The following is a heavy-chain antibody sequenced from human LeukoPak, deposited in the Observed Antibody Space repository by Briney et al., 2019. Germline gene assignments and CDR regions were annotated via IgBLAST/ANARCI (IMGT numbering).Heavy chain of an antibody. CDR1: GYTFTRYA. J-gene: IGHJ4*02. V-gene: IGHV1-3*01. D-gene: IGHD2-8*01. Sequence: GASVKVSCKASGYTFTRYAMHWVRQAPGQRLEWMGWINAGNGNTKYLQKFQGRVTITRATSASTAYMELSSLRSEDTAVYYCARGGGVWDLFDCWGQGTLVTVSS. CDR2: INAGNGNT. CDR3: ARGGGVWDLFDC.